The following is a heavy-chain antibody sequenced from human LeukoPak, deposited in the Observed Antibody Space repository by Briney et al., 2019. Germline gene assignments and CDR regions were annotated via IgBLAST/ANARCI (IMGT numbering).Heavy chain of an antibody. CDR3: ARPAPGGYYDSSGYGY. Sequence: SETLSLTCAVYGGSFSGYYWSWIRQPPGKGLEWIGEINHSGSTNYNPSLKSRVTISVDMSKNQFSLKLSSVTAADTAVYYCARPAPGGYYDSSGYGYWGQGTLVTVSS. V-gene: IGHV4-34*01. CDR2: INHSGST. D-gene: IGHD3-22*01. CDR1: GGSFSGYY. J-gene: IGHJ4*02.